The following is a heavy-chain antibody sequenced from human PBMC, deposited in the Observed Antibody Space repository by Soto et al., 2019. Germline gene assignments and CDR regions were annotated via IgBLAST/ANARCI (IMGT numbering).Heavy chain of an antibody. V-gene: IGHV3-74*01. CDR2: INGDGTRA. D-gene: IGHD3-10*01. J-gene: IGHJ3*02. CDR1: GFTFRNQW. Sequence: EVQLEESGGGSVQLGESLRVSCVASGFTFRNQWMHWVREVPGKGLVWVCRINGDGTRASYADFVKGRFTISRDNAQNLLFLQLNSLRVDDMGVYHCARGGAAGRGDAIDIWGPGTTVAVSS. CDR3: ARGGAAGRGDAIDI.